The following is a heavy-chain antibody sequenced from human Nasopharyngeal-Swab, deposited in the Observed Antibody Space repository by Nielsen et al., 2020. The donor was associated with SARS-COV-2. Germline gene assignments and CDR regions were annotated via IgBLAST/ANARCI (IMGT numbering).Heavy chain of an antibody. CDR2: IYYSGST. Sequence: SETLSLTCTVSGGSISSYYGSWIRQPPGKGLEWIGYIYYSGSTNYNPSLKSRVTISVDTSKNQFSLKLSSVTAADTAVYYCARAKGYYDSSGYYYYYYMDVWGKGTTVTVSS. J-gene: IGHJ6*03. CDR1: GGSISSYY. CDR3: ARAKGYYDSSGYYYYYYMDV. V-gene: IGHV4-59*01. D-gene: IGHD3-22*01.